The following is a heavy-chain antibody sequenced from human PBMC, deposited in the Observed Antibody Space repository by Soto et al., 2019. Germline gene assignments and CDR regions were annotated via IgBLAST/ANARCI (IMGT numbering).Heavy chain of an antibody. CDR3: ARADGPGSYGTLTHYCYYSIYV. CDR2: IITILGIA. J-gene: IGHJ6*03. Sequence: QVQLVQSGAEVKKPGSSVKVSCKGSGDTFSSYTISWVRQAPGQGLEWMGRIITILGIANYAQKFQGRVTITADKSTSTAELELCSRKTEDTAVYISARADGPGSYGTLTHYCYYSIYVSGKGSTVTVPS. V-gene: IGHV1-69*02. D-gene: IGHD3-10*01. CDR1: GDTFSSYT.